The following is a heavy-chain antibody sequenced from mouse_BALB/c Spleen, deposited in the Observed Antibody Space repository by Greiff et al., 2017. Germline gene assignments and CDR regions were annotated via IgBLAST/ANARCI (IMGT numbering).Heavy chain of an antibody. CDR3: ARWDGYYRTQGDY. V-gene: IGHV1-77*01. J-gene: IGHJ2*01. Sequence: QVQLQQSGAELARPGASVKLSCKASGYTFTDYYINWVKQRTGQGLEWIGEIYPGSGNTYYNEKFKGKATLTADKSSSTAYMQLSSLTSEDSAVYFCARWDGYYRTQGDYWGQGTTLTVSS. D-gene: IGHD2-3*01. CDR2: IYPGSGNT. CDR1: GYTFTDYY.